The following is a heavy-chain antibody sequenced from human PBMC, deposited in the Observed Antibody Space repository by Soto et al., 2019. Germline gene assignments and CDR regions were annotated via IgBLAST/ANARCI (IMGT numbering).Heavy chain of an antibody. CDR1: GFTFSSYG. CDR3: AKGPGSSSPYYGMDV. D-gene: IGHD6-13*01. J-gene: IGHJ6*02. V-gene: IGHV3-30*18. CDR2: ISYDGSNK. Sequence: GGSLRLSCAASGFTFSSYGMHWVRQAPGKGLEWVAVISYDGSNKYYADSVKGRFTISRDNSKNTLYLQMNSLRAEYTAVYYCAKGPGSSSPYYGMDVWGQGTTVTVSS.